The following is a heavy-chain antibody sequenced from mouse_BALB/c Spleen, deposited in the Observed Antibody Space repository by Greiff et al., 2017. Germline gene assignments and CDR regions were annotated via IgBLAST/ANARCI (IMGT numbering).Heavy chain of an antibody. CDR2: ISSGGSYT. CDR3: ARDLLYDGYYGAMDY. V-gene: IGHV5-9-4*01. Sequence: EVKVVESGGGLVKPGGSLKLSCAASGFTFSSYAMSWVRQSPEKRLEWVAEISSGGSYTYYPDTVTGRFTISRDNAKNTLYLEMSSLRSEDTAMYYCARDLLYDGYYGAMDYWGQGTSVTVSS. CDR1: GFTFSSYA. D-gene: IGHD2-3*01. J-gene: IGHJ4*01.